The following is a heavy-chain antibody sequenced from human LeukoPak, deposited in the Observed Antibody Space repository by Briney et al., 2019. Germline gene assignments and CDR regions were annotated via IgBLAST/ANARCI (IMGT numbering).Heavy chain of an antibody. Sequence: GGSLRLSCAASGFTFSDYILDWVRQAPGKGQEWVGRMRRGANSYTTEYAASVKGRFTISRDDSKNSLYLHMNSLKTEDTAVYHCSRDGGEGGNSAFDIWGQGTMVTVSS. J-gene: IGHJ3*02. D-gene: IGHD3-16*01. CDR2: MRRGANSYTT. CDR1: GFTFSDYI. CDR3: SRDGGEGGNSAFDI. V-gene: IGHV3-72*01.